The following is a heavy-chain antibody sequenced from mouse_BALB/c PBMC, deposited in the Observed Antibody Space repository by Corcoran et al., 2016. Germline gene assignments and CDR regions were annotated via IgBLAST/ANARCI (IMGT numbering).Heavy chain of an antibody. CDR1: GYTFTTAG. CDR2: INTHSGVP. V-gene: IGHV9-4*02. J-gene: IGHJ2*01. Sequence: QIQLVQSGPELKKPGETVRISCKASGYTFTTAGMQWVQKMPGKGLKWIGWINTHSGVPKYAEDFKGRFAFSLETSASTAYLQISNLKNEDMATYFCARDFDYWGQGTTLTVSS. CDR3: ARDFDY.